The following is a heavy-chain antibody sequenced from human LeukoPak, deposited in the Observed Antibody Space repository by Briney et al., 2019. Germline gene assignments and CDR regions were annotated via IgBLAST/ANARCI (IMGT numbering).Heavy chain of an antibody. Sequence: PSETLSLTCTVSGGSISSYYWNWIRQPPGKGLEWIGYVYSSGSTNYNPSLKSRVTISVDTSKNQFSLKLSSVTAADTAVYYCARRGWAAHIGCWGQGTLVTVSS. J-gene: IGHJ4*02. CDR2: VYSSGST. V-gene: IGHV4-59*08. D-gene: IGHD6-19*01. CDR1: GGSISSYY. CDR3: ARRGWAAHIGC.